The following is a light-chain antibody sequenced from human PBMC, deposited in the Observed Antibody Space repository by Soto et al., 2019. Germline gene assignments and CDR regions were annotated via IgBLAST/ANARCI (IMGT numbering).Light chain of an antibody. CDR1: SSNIGNNY. Sequence: QSVLTQPPSVSAAPGQKVTISCSGSSSNIGNNYVSWYQQLPGTAPKLLIYDNNKRPSGIPDRFSGSKSGTSATLGITGLQTGDEADYYCGTWDSSLSAWWGVFGGGTKLTVL. CDR2: DNN. J-gene: IGLJ2*01. CDR3: GTWDSSLSAWWGV. V-gene: IGLV1-51*01.